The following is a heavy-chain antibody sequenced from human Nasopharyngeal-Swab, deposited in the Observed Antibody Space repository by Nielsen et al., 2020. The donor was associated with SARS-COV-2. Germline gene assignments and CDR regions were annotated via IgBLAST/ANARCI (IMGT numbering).Heavy chain of an antibody. D-gene: IGHD1-1*01. CDR1: KFSFSDYV. V-gene: IGHV3-74*01. Sequence: GGSLRLSCAASKFSFSDYVMHWVRQAPGKGPVWVSRIGHDATVTSYADSVKGRFTVSRDNAKNMLWLQMSSLRDEDTAVYYCARDRDWKFFDSWGQGTLVTVSS. CDR3: ARDRDWKFFDS. J-gene: IGHJ4*02. CDR2: IGHDATVT.